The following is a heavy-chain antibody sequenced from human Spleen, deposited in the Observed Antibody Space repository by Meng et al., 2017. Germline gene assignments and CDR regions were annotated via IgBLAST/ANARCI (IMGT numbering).Heavy chain of an antibody. Sequence: LSLTCAASGFTFSSYAMHWVRQAPGKGLEWVSYISSSGSTIYYADSVKGRFTIPRDNAKNSLYLQMNSLRAEDTAVYYCARPGIVGATNDAFDIWGQGTMVTVSS. CDR3: ARPGIVGATNDAFDI. D-gene: IGHD1-26*01. CDR1: GFTFSSYA. V-gene: IGHV3-48*03. CDR2: ISSSGSTI. J-gene: IGHJ3*02.